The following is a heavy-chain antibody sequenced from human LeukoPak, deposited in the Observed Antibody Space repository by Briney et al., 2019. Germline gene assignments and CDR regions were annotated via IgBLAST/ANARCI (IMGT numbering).Heavy chain of an antibody. CDR3: ARAHSSGWYGSDY. CDR1: GYTFTGNY. Sequence: ASVKVSCKASGYTFTGNYMHWVRQAPGQGLEWMGWINPNGGGTNYAQKFQGRVTMTRDTSISTAYMELSRLRSDDTAVYYCARAHSSGWYGSDYWGQGTLVTVSS. D-gene: IGHD6-19*01. CDR2: INPNGGGT. J-gene: IGHJ4*02. V-gene: IGHV1-2*02.